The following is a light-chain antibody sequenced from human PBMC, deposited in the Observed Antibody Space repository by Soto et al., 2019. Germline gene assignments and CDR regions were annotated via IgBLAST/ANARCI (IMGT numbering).Light chain of an antibody. V-gene: IGKV2-28*01. Sequence: EIVMTQSPRSLPVTPGEPASISCRSSQSLLSVNGYNYLDWYLQRPGQSPQLLISLASRRAPGVRDRFSGSGSDTDFTLIIGRVEAEDVGVYYCMQARQTPWTFGQGTRVDFK. CDR1: QSLLSVNGYNY. J-gene: IGKJ1*01. CDR2: LAS. CDR3: MQARQTPWT.